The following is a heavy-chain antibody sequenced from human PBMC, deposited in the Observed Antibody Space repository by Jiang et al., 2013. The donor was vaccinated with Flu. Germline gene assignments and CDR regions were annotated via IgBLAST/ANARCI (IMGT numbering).Heavy chain of an antibody. CDR3: AREWAVPGKSYGMDV. J-gene: IGHJ6*02. CDR1: GYTFTTYA. D-gene: IGHD6-19*01. CDR2: INADNGNT. V-gene: IGHV1-3*01. Sequence: GAEVKKPGASVKVSCRASGYTFTTYAIHWVRQAPRQRLEWMGWINADNGNTKYSQKLQGRVTITRDTSASTSYMELSSLISEDTSLYFCAREWAVPGKSYGMDVWGQGTTVTVSS.